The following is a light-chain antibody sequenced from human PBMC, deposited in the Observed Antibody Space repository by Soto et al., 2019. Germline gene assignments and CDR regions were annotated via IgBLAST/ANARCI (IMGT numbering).Light chain of an antibody. Sequence: EIVLTQSPGTLSLSPGERATLSCRASQSVSSSYLAWYQQKPGQAPRLLIFGASSRATGIPDRFSGSGSGIDFTLTISRLEPEDFAVYYCHQYGSSPPRTFGQGIQLEIK. CDR3: HQYGSSPPRT. CDR2: GAS. V-gene: IGKV3-20*01. CDR1: QSVSSSY. J-gene: IGKJ2*01.